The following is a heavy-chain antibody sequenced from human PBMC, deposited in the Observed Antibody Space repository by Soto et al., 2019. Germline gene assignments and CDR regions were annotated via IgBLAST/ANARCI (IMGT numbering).Heavy chain of an antibody. V-gene: IGHV1-2*02. CDR2: INPNSGGT. D-gene: IGHD3-10*01. Sequence: ASVKVSCKASRYTFTDYYVYWVRQAPGQGLEWMGWINPNSGGTNYAQNFQGRVTMTRDTSISTAYMELSSLRSEDTAVYYCAADRGGEFDYWGQGTLVTVSS. CDR3: AADRGGEFDY. CDR1: RYTFTDYY. J-gene: IGHJ4*02.